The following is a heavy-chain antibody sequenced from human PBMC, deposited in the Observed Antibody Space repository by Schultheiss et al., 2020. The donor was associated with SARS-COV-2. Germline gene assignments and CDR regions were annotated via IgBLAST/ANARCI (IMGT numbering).Heavy chain of an antibody. D-gene: IGHD3-16*01. J-gene: IGHJ5*02. V-gene: IGHV3-21*01. CDR2: ISSSSSYI. Sequence: GGSLRLSCAASGFTFSSYSMNWVRQAPGKGLEWVSSISSSSSYIYYADSVKGRFTISRDNAKNSLYLQMNSLRAGDTAVYYCARDGGGWFDPWGQGTLVTVSS. CDR3: ARDGGGWFDP. CDR1: GFTFSSYS.